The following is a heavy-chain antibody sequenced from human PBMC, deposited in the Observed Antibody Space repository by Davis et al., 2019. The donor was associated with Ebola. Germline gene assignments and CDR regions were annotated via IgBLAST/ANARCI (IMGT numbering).Heavy chain of an antibody. D-gene: IGHD3-3*01. CDR2: IIPLFGTP. J-gene: IGHJ6*02. V-gene: IGHV1-69*06. Sequence: AASVKVSCKSSGDTFNTYSISWIRQAPGQGLEWMGGIIPLFGTPNYAQKFQGRVTITADKSTSTAYMELSSLRSEDTAVYYCANQGPYDFWSGSNYYYYGMDVWGQGTTVTVSS. CDR3: ANQGPYDFWSGSNYYYYGMDV. CDR1: GDTFNTYS.